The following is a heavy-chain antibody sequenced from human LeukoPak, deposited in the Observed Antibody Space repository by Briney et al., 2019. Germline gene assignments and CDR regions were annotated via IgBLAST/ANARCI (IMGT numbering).Heavy chain of an antibody. Sequence: SETLSLTCTVSGGSISSGSYYWSWIRQPAGKGLEWIGRIYTSGSTNYNPSLKSRVTISVDTSKNQFSLKLSSVTAADTAVYYCARGGPYGDYRGWGQGTLVTVSS. J-gene: IGHJ4*02. CDR1: GGSISSGSYY. CDR3: ARGGPYGDYRG. D-gene: IGHD4-17*01. V-gene: IGHV4-61*02. CDR2: IYTSGST.